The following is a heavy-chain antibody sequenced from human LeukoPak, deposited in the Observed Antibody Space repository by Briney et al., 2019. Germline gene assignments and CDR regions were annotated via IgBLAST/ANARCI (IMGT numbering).Heavy chain of an antibody. Sequence: GGSLRLSCAASGFTFSSYAMSWVRQAPGKGLEWVSSISSSSSYIYYADSVKGRFTISRDNAKNSLYLQMNSLRAEDTAVYYCARDDLGQLGYWGQGTLVTVSS. CDR1: GFTFSSYA. D-gene: IGHD6-13*01. V-gene: IGHV3-21*01. J-gene: IGHJ4*02. CDR3: ARDDLGQLGY. CDR2: ISSSSSYI.